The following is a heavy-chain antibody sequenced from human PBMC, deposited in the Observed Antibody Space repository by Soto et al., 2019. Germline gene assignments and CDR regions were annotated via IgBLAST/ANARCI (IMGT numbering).Heavy chain of an antibody. V-gene: IGHV3-30*18. D-gene: IGHD6-6*01. Sequence: QVQLVESGGGVVQPGRSLRLSCAASGFTFSSYGMHWVRQAPGKRLEWVAVISYDGSNKYYADSVKGRFTISRDNSKNTLYLQMNSLRAEDTAVYYCAKAGSSSSQSDYWGHGTLVTVSS. J-gene: IGHJ4*01. CDR1: GFTFSSYG. CDR2: ISYDGSNK. CDR3: AKAGSSSSQSDY.